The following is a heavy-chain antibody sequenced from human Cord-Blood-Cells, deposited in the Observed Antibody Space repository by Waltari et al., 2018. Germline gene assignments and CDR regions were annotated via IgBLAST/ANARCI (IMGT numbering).Heavy chain of an antibody. J-gene: IGHJ6*02. CDR3: AGGYGDYYYYYGMYV. CDR2: INAGNGNT. V-gene: IGHV1-3*01. CDR1: GYTFTSYA. Sequence: HVQLVQSGAEVKKPGASVKVSCKASGYTFTSYAMHSVRQAPGKRLAWMGGINAGNGNTKYSQKFQGRVTNTRDTSASTAYMELSSLRAGDTAVYYWAGGYGDYYYYYGMYVWGQGTTVTVSS. D-gene: IGHD4-17*01.